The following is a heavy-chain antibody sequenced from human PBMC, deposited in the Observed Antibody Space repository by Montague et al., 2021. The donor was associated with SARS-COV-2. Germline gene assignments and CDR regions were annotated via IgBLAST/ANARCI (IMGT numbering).Heavy chain of an antibody. Sequence: SETLSLTCTASGGSIGAYYWSWIRQPPGKGLEWIGYIDNSGSTNHNPSLESRVTMPVDTSKNQFSLKLNSVTAADTAVYYCARHGGNDAFDIWGRGTMVTVSS. CDR1: GGSIGAYY. CDR3: ARHGGNDAFDI. D-gene: IGHD4-23*01. CDR2: IDNSGST. V-gene: IGHV4-59*01. J-gene: IGHJ3*02.